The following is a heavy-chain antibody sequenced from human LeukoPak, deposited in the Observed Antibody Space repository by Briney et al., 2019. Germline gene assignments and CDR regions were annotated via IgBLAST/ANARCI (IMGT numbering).Heavy chain of an antibody. CDR1: GFDLSTYE. V-gene: IGHV3-48*03. J-gene: IGHJ5*02. Sequence: GGSLRLSCAASGFDLSTYEMNWVRQAPGKGLEWIADIPISGHTKNYADSVKGRFSISRDNARTSLYLQMHSLRVEDTGVYYCARGDPHADLWGQGTLVTVSS. D-gene: IGHD5-24*01. CDR2: IPISGHTK. CDR3: ARGDPHADL.